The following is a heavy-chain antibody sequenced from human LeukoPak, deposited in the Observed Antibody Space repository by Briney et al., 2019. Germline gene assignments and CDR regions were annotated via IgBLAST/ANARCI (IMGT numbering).Heavy chain of an antibody. CDR2: ISAYNGNT. CDR3: AAAPLAYSSGWYDAFDI. D-gene: IGHD6-19*01. Sequence: ASVKVSCKASGYTFTSYGISWVRQAPGQGLEWMGWISAYNGNTNYAQKFQERVTITRDMSTSTAYMELSSLRSEDTAVYYCAAAPLAYSSGWYDAFDIWGQGTMVTVSS. CDR1: GYTFTSYG. V-gene: IGHV1-18*01. J-gene: IGHJ3*02.